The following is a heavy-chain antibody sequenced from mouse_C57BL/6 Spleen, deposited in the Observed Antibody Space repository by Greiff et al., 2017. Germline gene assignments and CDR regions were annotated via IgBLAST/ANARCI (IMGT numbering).Heavy chain of an antibody. CDR1: GYTFTSYW. CDR2: IDPSDSYT. Sequence: VQLQQPGAELVKPGASVKLSCKASGYTFTSYWMQWVKQRPGQGLEWIGEIDPSDSYTNYNQKFKGKATLTVDTSSSTAYMQLSSLTSEDSAVYYCARSPIYYGYPYYFDYWGQGTTLTVSS. V-gene: IGHV1-50*01. CDR3: ARSPIYYGYPYYFDY. D-gene: IGHD2-2*01. J-gene: IGHJ2*01.